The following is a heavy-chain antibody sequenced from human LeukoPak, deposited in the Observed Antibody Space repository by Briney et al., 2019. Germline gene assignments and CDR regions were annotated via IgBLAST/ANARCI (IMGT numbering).Heavy chain of an antibody. CDR3: ARDRIGIMITFGGVSGTVGFDP. D-gene: IGHD3-16*01. J-gene: IGHJ5*02. V-gene: IGHV1-69*06. Sequence: SVKVSCKASGYTFTTYAISWVRQAPGQGLEWMGGIIPIFGTANYAQKFQGRVTITADKSTSTAYMELSSLRSEDTAVYYCARDRIGIMITFGGVSGTVGFDPWGQGTLVTVSS. CDR2: IIPIFGTA. CDR1: GYTFTTYA.